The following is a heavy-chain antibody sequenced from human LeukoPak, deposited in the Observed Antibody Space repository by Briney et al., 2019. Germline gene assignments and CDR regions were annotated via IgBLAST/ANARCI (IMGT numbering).Heavy chain of an antibody. V-gene: IGHV3-23*01. J-gene: IGHJ4*02. CDR3: ARASGGFGLYDFWSGYYAEGYFDY. CDR1: DFNFITYA. D-gene: IGHD3-3*01. Sequence: PGGSLRLSCAASDFNFITYAMSWVRQAPGKGLEWVSTISGGGDVTYYADSVKGRFTISRDNSKNTLYLQMGSLRAEDMAVYYCARASGGFGLYDFWSGYYAEGYFDYWGQGTLVTVSS. CDR2: ISGGGDVT.